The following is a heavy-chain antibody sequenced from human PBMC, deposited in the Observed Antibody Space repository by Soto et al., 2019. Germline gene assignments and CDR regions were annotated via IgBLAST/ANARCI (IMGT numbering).Heavy chain of an antibody. CDR1: GFTFSSYA. V-gene: IGHV3-23*01. CDR3: ATGEGNGDREDSFDY. J-gene: IGHJ4*02. CDR2: ISGSGGST. Sequence: GGSLRLSCAASGFTFSSYAMSWVRQAPGKGLEWVSAISGSGGSTYYADSVKGRFTISSDNSKNTLYLQMNSLRAEDTAVYYCATGEGNGDREDSFDYWGQGTLVTVSS. D-gene: IGHD2-8*01.